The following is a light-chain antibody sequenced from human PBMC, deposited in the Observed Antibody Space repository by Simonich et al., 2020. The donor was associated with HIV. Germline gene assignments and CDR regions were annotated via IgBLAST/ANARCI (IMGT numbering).Light chain of an antibody. V-gene: IGKV2-28*01. CDR1: QSLLHSNGYNY. Sequence: DIVMTQSPLSLPVTPGEPASISCRSSQSLLHSNGYNYLDWYLQKPGQSPQLLIYLGSNRASWVPDRFSGSGSGTDFTLKISRVEAEDVGVYYCMQGTHWRALTFGGGTKVEIK. J-gene: IGKJ4*01. CDR2: LGS. CDR3: MQGTHWRALT.